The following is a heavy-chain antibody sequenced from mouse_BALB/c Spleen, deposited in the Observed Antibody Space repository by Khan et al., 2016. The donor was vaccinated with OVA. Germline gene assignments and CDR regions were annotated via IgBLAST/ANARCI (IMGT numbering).Heavy chain of an antibody. J-gene: IGHJ4*01. Sequence: EVQLQESGPDLVKPSQSLSLTCTVTGYSITSGYVWHWIRQFPGNKLEWMAYIYFSGSINYNQSLKSRISVTRDTSKNTFFLLLNSVTSEDTATYYCTRDGNYVDYWGQGTSVTVSS. D-gene: IGHD2-1*01. V-gene: IGHV3-1*02. CDR1: GYSITSGYV. CDR3: TRDGNYVDY. CDR2: IYFSGSI.